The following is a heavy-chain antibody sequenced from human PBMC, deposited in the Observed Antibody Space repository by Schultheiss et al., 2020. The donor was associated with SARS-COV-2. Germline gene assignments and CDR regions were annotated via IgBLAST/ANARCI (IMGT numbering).Heavy chain of an antibody. CDR1: GFTFIIHW. D-gene: IGHD6-19*01. Sequence: GGSLRLSCVVSGFTFIIHWMHWVRQAPGKGLVWVSRINSDGSSTSYADSVKGRFTISRDNSRNTLYLQMHILRPEDTAVYYCAKGAVAGDDAFDLWGQGTLVTVSS. CDR3: AKGAVAGDDAFDL. CDR2: INSDGSST. J-gene: IGHJ3*01. V-gene: IGHV3-74*01.